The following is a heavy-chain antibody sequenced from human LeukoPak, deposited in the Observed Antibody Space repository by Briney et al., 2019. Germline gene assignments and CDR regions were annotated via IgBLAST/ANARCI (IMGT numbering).Heavy chain of an antibody. CDR2: IIPIFGTA. CDR3: ARDLGYSYPRIRFDP. CDR1: GGTFSSYA. V-gene: IGHV1-69*13. D-gene: IGHD5-18*01. Sequence: SVKVSCKASGGTFSSYAISWVRQAPGQGLEWMGGIIPIFGTANYAQKFQGRVTITADESTSTAYMELSSLRSEDTAVYYCARDLGYSYPRIRFDPWGQGTLVTVSS. J-gene: IGHJ5*02.